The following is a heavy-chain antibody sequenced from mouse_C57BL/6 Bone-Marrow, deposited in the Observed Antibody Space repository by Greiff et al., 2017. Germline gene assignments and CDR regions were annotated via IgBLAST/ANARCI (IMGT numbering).Heavy chain of an antibody. CDR1: GYTFTNYW. Sequence: VQLQQSGAELVRPGTSVKMSCKASGYTFTNYWIGWAKQRPGHGLEWIGDIYPGGGYTNYNEKVKGKATLTADKSSSTAYMQFSSLTAEDSAIYYCARSRDDAMDYWGQGTSVTVSS. CDR2: IYPGGGYT. D-gene: IGHD3-3*01. V-gene: IGHV1-63*01. J-gene: IGHJ4*01. CDR3: ARSRDDAMDY.